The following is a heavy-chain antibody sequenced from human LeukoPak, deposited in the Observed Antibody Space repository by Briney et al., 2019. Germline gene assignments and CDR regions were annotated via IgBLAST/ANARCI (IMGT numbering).Heavy chain of an antibody. CDR3: ARATWLPVGLYYYDSSGYYYYFDS. V-gene: IGHV4-39*07. Sequence: SETLSLTCTVSGGSIRSSYYYWGWIRQPPGKGLEWIGSIYDSGSTYYNPSLKSRVTISVDTSKNQFSLKLSSVTAADTAVYYCARATWLPVGLYYYDSSGYYYYFDSWGQGTLVTVSS. CDR2: IYDSGST. J-gene: IGHJ4*02. D-gene: IGHD3-22*01. CDR1: GGSIRSSYYY.